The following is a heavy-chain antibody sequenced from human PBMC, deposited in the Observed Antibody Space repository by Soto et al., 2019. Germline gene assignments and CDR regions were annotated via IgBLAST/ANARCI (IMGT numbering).Heavy chain of an antibody. Sequence: KPSETLSLTCAVYGGSFSGYYCSWIRQPPGKGLEWIGEINHSGSTNYNPSLKSRVTISVDTSKNQFSLKLSSVTAADTAVYYYARLVREDYYYYGMDVWGQGTTVTVSS. CDR2: INHSGST. V-gene: IGHV4-34*01. CDR1: GGSFSGYY. J-gene: IGHJ6*02. D-gene: IGHD3-10*01. CDR3: ARLVREDYYYYGMDV.